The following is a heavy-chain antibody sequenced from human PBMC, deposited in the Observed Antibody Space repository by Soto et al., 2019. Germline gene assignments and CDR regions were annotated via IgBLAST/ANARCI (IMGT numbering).Heavy chain of an antibody. J-gene: IGHJ4*02. CDR1: GYTFTSYG. CDR3: ARGRYGDY. Sequence: QVHLVQSGAEVKKPGASVKVSCKGSGYTFTSYGITWVRQAPGQGLEWMGWISAHNGNTDYAQKLQGRVTVSRDTSTSTAYMELRSLRSDDTAVYYCARGRYGDYWGQGALVTVSS. D-gene: IGHD1-1*01. CDR2: ISAHNGNT. V-gene: IGHV1-18*01.